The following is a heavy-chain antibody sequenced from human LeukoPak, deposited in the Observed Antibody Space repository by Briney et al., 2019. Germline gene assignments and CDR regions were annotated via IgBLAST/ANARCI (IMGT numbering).Heavy chain of an antibody. CDR1: GFTFSSYS. J-gene: IGHJ4*02. D-gene: IGHD3-22*01. CDR3: AREGYYDSSGIDY. CDR2: ISSSSSTI. V-gene: IGHV3-48*02. Sequence: GGSLRLSCAASGFTFSSYSMNWVRQAPGKGLEWVSYISSSSSTIYYADSVKGRFTISRDNAKNSPYLQMNSLRDEDTAVYYCAREGYYDSSGIDYWGQGTLVTVSS.